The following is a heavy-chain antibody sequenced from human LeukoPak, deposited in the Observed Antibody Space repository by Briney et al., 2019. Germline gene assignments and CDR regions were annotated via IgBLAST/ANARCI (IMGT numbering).Heavy chain of an antibody. Sequence: ASVKVSCKASGYTFTAYNINWVRQAPGQGLEWMGWITADNGNTNYAQKFQGRVTMTTDTSTSTVYMELRSLRSDDTAVYYCARVQSSSWGYAFDIWGQGTMVTVSS. D-gene: IGHD6-13*01. J-gene: IGHJ3*02. V-gene: IGHV1-18*01. CDR3: ARVQSSSWGYAFDI. CDR2: ITADNGNT. CDR1: GYTFTAYN.